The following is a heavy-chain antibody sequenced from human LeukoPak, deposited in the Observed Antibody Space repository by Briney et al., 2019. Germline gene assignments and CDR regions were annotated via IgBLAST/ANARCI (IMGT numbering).Heavy chain of an antibody. CDR2: IYYRGST. CDR3: ERDFSAAFDI. Sequence: SETLSLTCTVSGGSISSSYSYWGWIRQPPGKGLEWIGNIYYRGSTYYSPSLTSRVTVSVGPSENQFSLTLSSVTAAGPAGVFRERDFSAAFDIWGQGTMVTVSS. V-gene: IGHV4-39*07. D-gene: IGHD2/OR15-2a*01. J-gene: IGHJ3*02. CDR1: GGSISSSYSY.